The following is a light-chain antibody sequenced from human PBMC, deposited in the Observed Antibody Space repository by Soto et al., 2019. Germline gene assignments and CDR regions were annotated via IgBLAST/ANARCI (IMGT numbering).Light chain of an antibody. J-gene: IGKJ1*01. Sequence: DIQMTQSPSTLSASVGDRVTITCRASQNINKWLAWYQQKPGKAPKLLIYEASTLEGGVPSRFSGSGSGTEFTLTISSLQPDDFATYWCQQYKSYSTFGQGPKVDIK. V-gene: IGKV1-5*03. CDR3: QQYKSYST. CDR2: EAS. CDR1: QNINKW.